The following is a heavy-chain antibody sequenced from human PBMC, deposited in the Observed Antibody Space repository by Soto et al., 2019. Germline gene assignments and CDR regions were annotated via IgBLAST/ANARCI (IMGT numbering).Heavy chain of an antibody. J-gene: IGHJ5*02. CDR2: VSGSGDVT. CDR3: AKDHFHYYDIMIGYNTFDQ. CDR1: GFTFSNFD. Sequence: GGSLRLSCAASGFTFSNFDMNWVRQAPGKGLEWVSHVSGSGDVTFHADSVKGRFTISRDNSKNMVYLQMNSLRADDTAVYFCAKDHFHYYDIMIGYNTFDQWGQGTMVTVSS. V-gene: IGHV3-23*01. D-gene: IGHD3-9*01.